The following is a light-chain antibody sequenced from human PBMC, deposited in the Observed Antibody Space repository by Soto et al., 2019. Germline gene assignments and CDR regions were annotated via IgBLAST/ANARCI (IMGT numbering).Light chain of an antibody. Sequence: ENVLTQSPATLFLSPGERATLSCRASETVSSSLAWYQQKPGQAPRLLIYDASSRATGIPARFSGSGSGTDFTLTISSLEPEDFAVYYCQQRTSWPPTFGPGTKVDVK. V-gene: IGKV3-11*01. CDR1: ETVSSS. J-gene: IGKJ3*01. CDR2: DAS. CDR3: QQRTSWPPT.